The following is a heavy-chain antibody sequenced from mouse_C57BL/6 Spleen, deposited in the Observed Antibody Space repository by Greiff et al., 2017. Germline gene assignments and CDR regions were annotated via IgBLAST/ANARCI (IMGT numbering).Heavy chain of an antibody. D-gene: IGHD1-1*01. J-gene: IGHJ4*01. V-gene: IGHV1-22*01. Sequence: EVQLQQSGPELVKPGASVKLSCKASGYTFTDYNMHWVKQSHGKSLEWIGDINPDSGGTSYNQQFKGKATFTVNKSSSTAYMQLRSLTSEDSAVYYCARENLLLRRYYAMDYWGQGTSLTVSS. CDR3: ARENLLLRRYYAMDY. CDR2: INPDSGGT. CDR1: GYTFTDYN.